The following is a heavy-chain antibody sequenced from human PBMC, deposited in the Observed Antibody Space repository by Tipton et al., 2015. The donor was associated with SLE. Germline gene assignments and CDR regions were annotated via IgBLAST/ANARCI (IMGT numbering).Heavy chain of an antibody. D-gene: IGHD3-10*01. CDR2: IYYSGST. CDR3: AGYVITMVQGGNY. V-gene: IGHV4-39*07. CDR1: GGSISSSSYY. J-gene: IGHJ4*02. Sequence: LRLSCTVSGGSISSSSYYWGWIRQPPGKGLEWIGSIYYSGSTYYNPSLKSRVTTSVDTSKNQFSLKLSSVTAADTAVYYCAGYVITMVQGGNYWGQGTLVTVSS.